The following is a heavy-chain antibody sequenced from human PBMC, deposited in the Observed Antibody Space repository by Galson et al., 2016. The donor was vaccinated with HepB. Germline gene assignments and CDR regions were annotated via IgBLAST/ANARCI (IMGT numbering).Heavy chain of an antibody. CDR3: ATTRLLDN. J-gene: IGHJ4*02. V-gene: IGHV3-30-3*01. CDR1: GFSFHNYA. Sequence: SLRLSCAASGFSFHNYAMHWVRRAPGKGLEWVAVISYDGTNKYHADSVKGRFTISRDNAKSSLYLQMSGLRPNDTAFYYCATTRLLDNWGQGILVTVSS. CDR2: ISYDGTNK.